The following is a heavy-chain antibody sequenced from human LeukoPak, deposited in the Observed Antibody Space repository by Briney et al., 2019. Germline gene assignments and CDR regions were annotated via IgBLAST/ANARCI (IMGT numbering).Heavy chain of an antibody. Sequence: KPSQTLSLTCTVSGGSISSGGYYWSWIRQPPGKGLEWIGYIYHSGSTYYNPSLKSRVTISVDRSKNQFSLKLSSVTAADTAVYYCARDGYDFWSGHQPFDYWGQGTLVTVSS. D-gene: IGHD3-3*01. CDR2: IYHSGST. V-gene: IGHV4-30-2*01. J-gene: IGHJ4*02. CDR1: GGSISSGGYY. CDR3: ARDGYDFWSGHQPFDY.